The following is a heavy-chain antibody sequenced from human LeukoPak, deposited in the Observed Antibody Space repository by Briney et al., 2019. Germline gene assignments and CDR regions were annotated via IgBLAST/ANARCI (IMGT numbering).Heavy chain of an antibody. CDR2: ISAYNGNT. D-gene: IGHD3-3*01. V-gene: IGHV1-18*01. Sequence: GASVKVSCKASGYTFTSYGISWVRQAPGQGLEWMGWISAYNGNTNYAQKLQGRVTMTTDTSTSTAYMELRSLRSDDTAVYYCARKYYDFWSGPPRNWFDPWGQGTLVTVSS. J-gene: IGHJ5*02. CDR1: GYTFTSYG. CDR3: ARKYYDFWSGPPRNWFDP.